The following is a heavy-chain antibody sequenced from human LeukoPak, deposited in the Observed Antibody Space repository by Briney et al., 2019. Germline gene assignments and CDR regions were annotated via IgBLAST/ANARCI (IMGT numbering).Heavy chain of an antibody. D-gene: IGHD2-8*01. CDR3: ARDTPYCTNGVCYETNDY. J-gene: IGHJ4*02. V-gene: IGHV4-4*07. CDR2: IYTSGST. CDR1: GGSISSYY. Sequence: SETLSLTCTVSGGSISSYYWSWIRQPAGKGLEWIGRIYTSGSTNYNPSLKSRVTMSVDTSKNQFSLKLSSVTAADTAVYYCARDTPYCTNGVCYETNDYWGQGTLVTVSS.